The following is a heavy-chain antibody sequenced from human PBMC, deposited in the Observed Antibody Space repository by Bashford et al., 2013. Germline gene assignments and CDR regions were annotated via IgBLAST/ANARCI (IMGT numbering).Heavy chain of an antibody. Sequence: ASVKVSCKASGYTFTSYGISWVRQAPGQGLEWMGWISAYNGNTNYAQKFQGRVTITADESTSTAYMELSSLRSEDTAVYYCARGLGALNWFDPWGQGTLVTVSS. V-gene: IGHV1-18*04. CDR1: GYTFTSYG. D-gene: IGHD1-26*01. J-gene: IGHJ5*02. CDR2: ISAYNGNT. CDR3: ARGLGALNWFDP.